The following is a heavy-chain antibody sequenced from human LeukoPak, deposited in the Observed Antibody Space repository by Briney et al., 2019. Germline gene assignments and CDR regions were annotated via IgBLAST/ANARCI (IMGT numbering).Heavy chain of an antibody. J-gene: IGHJ4*02. CDR3: ARGLTVAAAYYFDY. Sequence: ASVKVSCKASGYTFTGYYMHWVRQAPGQGLEWMGWINPNSGGTNYAQKFQGRVTMTRDTSISTAYMELSRLRSDDTAVYYCARGLTVAAAYYFDYWGQGTLSPSPQ. CDR2: INPNSGGT. D-gene: IGHD6-19*01. CDR1: GYTFTGYY. V-gene: IGHV1-2*02.